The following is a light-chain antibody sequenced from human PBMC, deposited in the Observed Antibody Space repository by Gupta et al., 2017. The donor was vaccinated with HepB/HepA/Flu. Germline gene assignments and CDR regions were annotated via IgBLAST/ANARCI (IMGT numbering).Light chain of an antibody. Sequence: DIQMTQSPFTMSASVGERVTITCRASQSIGTWLAWFQQKPGKAPKLLIYKASSLETGVPSRFSGSGSGTKFTLTISSLQPDDFAIYHCQQYNSYPLTFGGGTKVEI. CDR3: QQYNSYPLT. J-gene: IGKJ4*01. V-gene: IGKV1-5*03. CDR1: QSIGTW. CDR2: KAS.